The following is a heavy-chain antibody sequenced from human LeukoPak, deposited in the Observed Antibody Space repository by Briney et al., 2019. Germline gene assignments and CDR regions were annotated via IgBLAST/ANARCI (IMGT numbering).Heavy chain of an antibody. V-gene: IGHV3-30*04. D-gene: IGHD5-24*01. CDR3: AREGARRDGYNSGLDY. J-gene: IGHJ4*02. CDR2: ILFDGSNK. Sequence: PGRSLRLSCAASGFTFSSYVMHWVRQAPGKGLEGVTVILFDGSNKYYADSVKGRFTISRDNSKNTLYLQVNSLRAEDTAVYYCAREGARRDGYNSGLDYWGQGTLVTVSS. CDR1: GFTFSSYV.